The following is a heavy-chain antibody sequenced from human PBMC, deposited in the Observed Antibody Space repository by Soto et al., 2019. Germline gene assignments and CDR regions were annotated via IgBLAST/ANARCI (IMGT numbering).Heavy chain of an antibody. J-gene: IGHJ4*02. D-gene: IGHD5-18*01. CDR1: GGSISSGDYY. Sequence: PSETLSLTCTVSGGSISSGDYYWSWIRQPPGKGLEWIGYIYYSGSTYYNPSLKSRVTISVDTSKNQFSLKLSSVTAADTAVYYCARDHGYSYGLYYFDYWGQGTMVTVSS. V-gene: IGHV4-30-4*01. CDR2: IYYSGST. CDR3: ARDHGYSYGLYYFDY.